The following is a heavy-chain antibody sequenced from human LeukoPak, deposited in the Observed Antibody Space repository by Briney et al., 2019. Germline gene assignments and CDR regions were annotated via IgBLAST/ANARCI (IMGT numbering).Heavy chain of an antibody. CDR3: ARDRGYYGSGSYSQGSYFDY. CDR1: GGSVSSGSYY. J-gene: IGHJ4*02. V-gene: IGHV4-61*01. CDR2: NYYSGSN. Sequence: SETLSLTCTVSGGSVSSGSYYWSWIRQPPGKGLEWIGYNYYSGSNNYNPSLEGRVTISVDTSKNQFSLTLTSVTAADTAVYYCARDRGYYGSGSYSQGSYFDYWGQGSLVTVSS. D-gene: IGHD3-10*01.